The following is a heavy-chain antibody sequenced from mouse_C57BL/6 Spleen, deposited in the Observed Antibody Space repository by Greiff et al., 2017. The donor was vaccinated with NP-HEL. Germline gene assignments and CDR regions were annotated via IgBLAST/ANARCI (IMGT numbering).Heavy chain of an antibody. CDR1: GYTFTSYW. CDR2: IDPSDSYT. J-gene: IGHJ4*01. D-gene: IGHD1-1*01. Sequence: QVQLQQPGAELVKPGASVKLSCKASGYTFTSYWMQWVKQRPGQGLEWIGEIDPSDSYTNYNQKFKGKATLTVDTSSSTAYMQLSSLTSEDSAVYYYARRRYYGSSYAMDYWGQGTSVTVSS. CDR3: ARRRYYGSSYAMDY. V-gene: IGHV1-50*01.